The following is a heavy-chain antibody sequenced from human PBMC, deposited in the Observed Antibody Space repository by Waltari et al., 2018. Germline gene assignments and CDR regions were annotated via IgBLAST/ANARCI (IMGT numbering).Heavy chain of an antibody. J-gene: IGHJ4*02. CDR1: GYTFTGYY. D-gene: IGHD4-17*01. V-gene: IGHV1-2*06. Sequence: QVQLVQSGAEVTKPGASVKVSCKASGYTFTGYYMPWVRQAPGQGLEWMGRINPNSGGTNDAQKFQGRVTMTRDTSISTAYMELSRLRSDDTAVYYCAGAAFLYGDYEDYWGQGTLVTVSS. CDR2: INPNSGGT. CDR3: AGAAFLYGDYEDY.